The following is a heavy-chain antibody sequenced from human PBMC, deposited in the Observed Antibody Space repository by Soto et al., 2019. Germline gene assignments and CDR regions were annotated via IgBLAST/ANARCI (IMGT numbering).Heavy chain of an antibody. J-gene: IGHJ4*02. V-gene: IGHV3-23*01. Sequence: PGGSLRLSCAASGFTFSSYAMSWVRQAPGKGLEWVSVISGSGGSTYYADSVKGRFTISRDNSKNTLYLQMNSLRAEDTAVYYCATQVSGWPSFLDYWGQGTLVTVSS. D-gene: IGHD6-19*01. CDR3: ATQVSGWPSFLDY. CDR1: GFTFSSYA. CDR2: ISGSGGST.